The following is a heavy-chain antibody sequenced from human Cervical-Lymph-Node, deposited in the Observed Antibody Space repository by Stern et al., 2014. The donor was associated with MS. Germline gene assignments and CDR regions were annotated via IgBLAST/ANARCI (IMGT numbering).Heavy chain of an antibody. D-gene: IGHD1-14*01. V-gene: IGHV1-2*06. CDR1: GYVFADYY. CDR3: ASGAPILTGGWYLDL. J-gene: IGHJ2*01. CDR2: INPTNGDS. Sequence: MQLVESGAEVKKPGASVKVSCTASGYVFADYYMNWVRQAPGQGLEWMGRINPTNGDSNCTQKFQGRITLTRDTSISTAYLEVSGLRSDDTAVYFCASGAPILTGGWYLDLWGRGTLITVSP.